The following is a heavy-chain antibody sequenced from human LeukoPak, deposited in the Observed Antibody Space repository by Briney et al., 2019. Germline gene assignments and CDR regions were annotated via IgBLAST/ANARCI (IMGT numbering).Heavy chain of an antibody. V-gene: IGHV4-34*01. J-gene: IGHJ3*02. D-gene: IGHD3-10*01. CDR3: ARGGITMVRGTHSPGGDAFDI. CDR2: INHSGST. Sequence: SETLSLTCAVYGGSFSGYYWSWIRQPPGKGLEWIGEINHSGSTNYNPSLKSRVTISVDTSKNQFSLKLSSVTAADTAVYYCARGGITMVRGTHSPGGDAFDIWGQGTMVTVSS. CDR1: GGSFSGYY.